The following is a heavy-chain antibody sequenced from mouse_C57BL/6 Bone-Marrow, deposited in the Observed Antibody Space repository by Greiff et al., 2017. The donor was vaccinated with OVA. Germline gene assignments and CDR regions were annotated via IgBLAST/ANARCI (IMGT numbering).Heavy chain of an antibody. CDR1: GYTFTSYW. Sequence: VQLQQPGAELVRPGSSVKLSCKASGYTFTSYWMHWVKQRPIQGLEWIGNIDPSDSETHYNQKFKDKATLTVDKSSSTAYMQLSSLTSEDSAVYYCARDRLRRRGYYAMDYWGQGTSVTVSS. V-gene: IGHV1-52*01. CDR3: ARDRLRRRGYYAMDY. J-gene: IGHJ4*01. D-gene: IGHD2-2*01. CDR2: IDPSDSET.